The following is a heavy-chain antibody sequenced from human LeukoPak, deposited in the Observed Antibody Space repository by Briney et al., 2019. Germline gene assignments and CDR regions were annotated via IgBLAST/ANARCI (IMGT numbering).Heavy chain of an antibody. Sequence: ASVKVSCKASGFTFTSTAVQWVRQARGQRLEWTGWILVGSGNTNYAQMFQERVTLTWDVSTSTAYMVLSSLRSEDTAIYYCASDPPYTSSSAWWGQGTLVTVSS. CDR1: GFTFTSTA. J-gene: IGHJ4*02. D-gene: IGHD2-2*01. CDR2: ILVGSGNT. CDR3: ASDPPYTSSSAW. V-gene: IGHV1-58*01.